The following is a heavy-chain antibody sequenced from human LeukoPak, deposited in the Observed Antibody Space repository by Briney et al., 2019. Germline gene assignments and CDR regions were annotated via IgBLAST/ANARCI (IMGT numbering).Heavy chain of an antibody. V-gene: IGHV4-59*11. CDR3: ARARMGGATPLDY. Sequence: NPSETLSLTCTVSVGSISGHYWSWIRQSPGKGLEWLGYIYYSGSTNYNPSLKSRVTISVDTSMHQFSLRLNSVTAADTAVYYCARARMGGATPLDYWGQGTLVTVSS. J-gene: IGHJ4*02. CDR2: IYYSGST. D-gene: IGHD1-26*01. CDR1: VGSISGHY.